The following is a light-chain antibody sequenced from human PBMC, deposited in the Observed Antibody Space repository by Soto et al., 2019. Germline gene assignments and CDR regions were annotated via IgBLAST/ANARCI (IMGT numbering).Light chain of an antibody. Sequence: QSALTQPASVSGSPGQSITISCTGSSSDVGGYIYVSWYQQYPGKAPKLMIYEVINRPSGVSNRFSGSKSGNTASLTISGLQADDEADYYCSSYTNSDPCVFGGGTKLTVL. CDR3: SSYTNSDPCV. V-gene: IGLV2-14*01. J-gene: IGLJ3*02. CDR1: SSDVGGYIY. CDR2: EVI.